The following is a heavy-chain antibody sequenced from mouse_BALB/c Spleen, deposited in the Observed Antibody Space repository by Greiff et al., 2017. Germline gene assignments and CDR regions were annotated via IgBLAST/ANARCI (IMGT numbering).Heavy chain of an antibody. CDR3: AREPLLRLPGFDV. CDR2: IWGDGST. V-gene: IGHV2-6-7*01. J-gene: IGHJ1*01. CDR1: GFSLTGYG. D-gene: IGHD1-2*01. Sequence: VKLVESGPGLVAPSQSLSITCTVSGFSLTGYGVNWVRQPPGKGLEWLGMIWGDGSTDYNSALKSRLSISKDNSKSQVFLKMNSLQTDDTARYYGAREPLLRLPGFDVWGAGTTVTVSS.